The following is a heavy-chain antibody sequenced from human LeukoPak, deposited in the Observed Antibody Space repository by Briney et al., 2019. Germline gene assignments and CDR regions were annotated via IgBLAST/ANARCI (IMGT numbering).Heavy chain of an antibody. CDR2: IKQDESAK. CDR1: GFTSSDYW. V-gene: IGHV3-7*03. Sequence: GGSLRLSCAASGFTSSDYWMSWVRQAPEKGLEWVANIKQDESAKYYADSVKGRFTISRDNAKNSLYLQMNSLRAEDTALYYCAKDYCGGDCYSGWYFDLWGRGTLVTVSS. CDR3: AKDYCGGDCYSGWYFDL. J-gene: IGHJ2*01. D-gene: IGHD2-21*02.